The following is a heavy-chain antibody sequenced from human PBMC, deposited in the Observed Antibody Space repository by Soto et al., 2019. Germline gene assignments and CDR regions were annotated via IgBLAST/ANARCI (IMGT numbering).Heavy chain of an antibody. D-gene: IGHD4-17*01. CDR2: VYYTGST. J-gene: IGHJ4*02. Sequence: QVQLQESGPGLVKPSETLSLTCTVSGGSMSRYYWSWIRQPPGKGLEWIGYVYYTGSTNYSPSLKSRLTISVDTSKNQFSLRLSSVTAADTAVYYCASTDFTNYGVTFVDNWGQGALVTVSS. CDR1: GGSMSRYY. V-gene: IGHV4-59*01. CDR3: ASTDFTNYGVTFVDN.